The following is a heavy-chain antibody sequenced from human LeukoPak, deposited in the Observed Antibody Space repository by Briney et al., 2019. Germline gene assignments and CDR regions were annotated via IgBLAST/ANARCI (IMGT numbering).Heavy chain of an antibody. Sequence: GGSLRLSCAASGFTFSDYYMSWIRQAPGKGLEWVSGISGSGDNTYYADSVKGRFTISRDNSKNTLYVQVNSLGTEDTAAYYCAKGSYYDSSGSFYFDYWGQGTLVTVSS. V-gene: IGHV3-23*01. D-gene: IGHD3-22*01. CDR1: GFTFSDYY. CDR2: ISGSGDNT. CDR3: AKGSYYDSSGSFYFDY. J-gene: IGHJ4*02.